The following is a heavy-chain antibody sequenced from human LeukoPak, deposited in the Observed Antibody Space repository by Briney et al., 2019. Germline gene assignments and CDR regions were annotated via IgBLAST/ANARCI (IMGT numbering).Heavy chain of an antibody. CDR1: GLTSSSYS. J-gene: IGHJ4*02. D-gene: IGHD2-15*01. CDR3: ARGDPLQGGLDY. Sequence: PGGSLRLSCAASGLTSSSYSMDWVRQAPGKGLEWVSSIPSSSSYIYYADSLKGRFTISRDNGKNSLYLQMNSLRAEDTAVYYCARGDPLQGGLDYWGQGTLVTVSS. V-gene: IGHV3-21*01. CDR2: IPSSSSYI.